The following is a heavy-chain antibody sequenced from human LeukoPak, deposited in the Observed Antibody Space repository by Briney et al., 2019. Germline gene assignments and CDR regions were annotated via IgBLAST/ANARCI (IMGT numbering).Heavy chain of an antibody. V-gene: IGHV3-48*03. D-gene: IGHD3-10*01. CDR2: ISSSGSTI. CDR3: ARDYYGSGSYYNAGMDV. CDR1: GFTFSSYE. Sequence: GGSPRLSCAASGFTFSSYEMNWVRQAPGKGLEWVSYISSSGSTIYYADSVKGRFTISRDNAKNSLYLQMNSLRAEDTAVYYCARDYYGSGSYYNAGMDVWGKGTTVTVSS. J-gene: IGHJ6*04.